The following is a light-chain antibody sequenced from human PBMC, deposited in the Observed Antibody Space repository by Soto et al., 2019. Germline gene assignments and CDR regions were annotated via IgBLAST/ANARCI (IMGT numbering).Light chain of an antibody. CDR3: QQHTNWPLT. Sequence: IEMTQSPATLSASPGDRATLSCRASQPINNNLAWYQHKPGQAPRLLIYDASNRATGIPARFSGSGSGSDFTLTIRSLEPEDFAVYYCQQHTNWPLTFGGGTKVEIK. J-gene: IGKJ4*01. CDR2: DAS. CDR1: QPINNN. V-gene: IGKV3D-11*03.